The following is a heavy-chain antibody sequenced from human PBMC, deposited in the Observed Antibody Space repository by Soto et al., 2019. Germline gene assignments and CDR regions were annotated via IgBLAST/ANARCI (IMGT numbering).Heavy chain of an antibody. CDR3: ASDRGGGGQQ. CDR1: GGSISCYS. J-gene: IGHJ1*01. D-gene: IGHD3-16*01. Sequence: PSETLSLTCTVSGGSISCYSWSWIRQPAGRRLEYIGRIFTSESIHHNPSLKSRVTMSIDTSENQFSLKLSSVTAADTAIYYCASDRGGGGQQWGQGTLVTVSS. V-gene: IGHV4-4*07. CDR2: IFTSESI.